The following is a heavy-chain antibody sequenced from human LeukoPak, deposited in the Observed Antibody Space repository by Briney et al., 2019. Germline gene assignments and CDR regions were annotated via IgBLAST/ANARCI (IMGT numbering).Heavy chain of an antibody. V-gene: IGHV4-38-2*02. Sequence: SGTLSLTCAVSGYSITSDYYWGWIRQPPGKGLEWIGTIYHSGSIFYSPSLKSRLTISVDTPKTQFSLNWNAVTAADTAVYYCARERAGAVDYWGQGTLVTVSS. J-gene: IGHJ4*02. CDR2: IYHSGSI. CDR3: ARERAGAVDY. CDR1: GYSITSDYY. D-gene: IGHD1-26*01.